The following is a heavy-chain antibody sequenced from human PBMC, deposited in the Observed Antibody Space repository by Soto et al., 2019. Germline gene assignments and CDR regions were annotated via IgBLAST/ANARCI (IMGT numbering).Heavy chain of an antibody. Sequence: QVQLVQSGAEVKKPGSSVKVSCKASGDTFNNYAISWVRQAPGQGLEWVGGIIPNLDAANSAQKFQGRVTITADESTSTADMALSRLRSEATAVYYCAKGSYYDGSSSFDPPGMYYRYFGLDVWGQGTTVTVSS. CDR1: GDTFNNYA. V-gene: IGHV1-69*01. CDR2: IIPNLDAA. J-gene: IGHJ6*02. CDR3: AKGSYYDGSSSFDPPGMYYRYFGLDV. D-gene: IGHD3-22*01.